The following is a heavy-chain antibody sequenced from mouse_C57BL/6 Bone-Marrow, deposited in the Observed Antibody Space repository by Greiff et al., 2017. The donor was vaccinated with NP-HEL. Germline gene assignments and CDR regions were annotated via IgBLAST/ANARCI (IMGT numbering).Heavy chain of an antibody. CDR2: IDPSDSYT. D-gene: IGHD2-3*01. Sequence: QVQLQQPGAELVMPGASVKLSCKASGYTFTSYWMHWVKQRPGQGLEWIGEIDPSDSYTNYNQKFKGKSTLTVDKSSSTAYMQLSSLTSEDSAVYYCASDDYYAPYYFDYWGQGTALTVSS. J-gene: IGHJ2*01. CDR1: GYTFTSYW. CDR3: ASDDYYAPYYFDY. V-gene: IGHV1-69*01.